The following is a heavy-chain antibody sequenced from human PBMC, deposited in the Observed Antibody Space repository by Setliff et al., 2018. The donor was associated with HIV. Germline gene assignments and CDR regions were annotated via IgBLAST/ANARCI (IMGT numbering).Heavy chain of an antibody. D-gene: IGHD1-1*01. V-gene: IGHV3-7*03. J-gene: IGHJ5*01. CDR3: ARDWNGDGRSIDS. CDR1: GFTFRSHW. CDR2: IKQGGTEN. Sequence: HPGGSLRLSCAASGFTFRSHWMSWVRQAPGKGLEWVANIKQGGTENYSVDSVKGRFTISRDDAKNSLFLQMNSLRAEDTALYYCARDWNGDGRSIDSWGQGTLVTVSS.